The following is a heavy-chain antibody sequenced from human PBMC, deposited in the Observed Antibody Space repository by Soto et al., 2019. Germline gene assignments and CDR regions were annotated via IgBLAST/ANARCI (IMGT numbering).Heavy chain of an antibody. D-gene: IGHD6-19*01. V-gene: IGHV3-30-3*01. J-gene: IGHJ2*01. CDR3: ASPNSSGWYGIVWYFDL. CDR2: ISYDGSNK. CDR1: GFTFSSYA. Sequence: QVQLVESGGGVVQPGRSLRLSCAASGFTFSSYAMHWVRQAPGKGLEWVAVISYDGSNKYYADSVKGRFTISRDNSKNTLYLQMNSLRAEVTAVYYCASPNSSGWYGIVWYFDLWGRGTLVTVSS.